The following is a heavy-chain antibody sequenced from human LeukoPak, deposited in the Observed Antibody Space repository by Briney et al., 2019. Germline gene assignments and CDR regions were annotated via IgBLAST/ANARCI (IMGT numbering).Heavy chain of an antibody. D-gene: IGHD6-13*01. J-gene: IGHJ4*02. CDR3: ARGGYSSSWSPFDY. V-gene: IGHV4-59*01. CDR1: GGSISSYY. CDR2: IYYSGST. Sequence: SETLSLTCTVSGGSISSYYWSWIRQPPGKGLEWIGYIYYSGSTNYNPSLKSRVTISVDTSKNQFSLKLSSVNAADTAVYYCARGGYSSSWSPFDYWGQGTLVTVSS.